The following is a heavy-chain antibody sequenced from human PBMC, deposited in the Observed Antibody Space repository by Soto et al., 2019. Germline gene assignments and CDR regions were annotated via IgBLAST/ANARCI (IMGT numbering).Heavy chain of an antibody. D-gene: IGHD4-4*01. Sequence: HPGGSLRLSCAASGFTFSSYGMHWVRQAPGKGLEWVAVIWYDGSNKYYADSVKGRFTISRDNSKNTLYLQMNSLRAEDTAVYYCARDSVTHYYYYYYMDVWGKGTTVTVSS. CDR2: IWYDGSNK. J-gene: IGHJ6*03. V-gene: IGHV3-33*01. CDR3: ARDSVTHYYYYYYMDV. CDR1: GFTFSSYG.